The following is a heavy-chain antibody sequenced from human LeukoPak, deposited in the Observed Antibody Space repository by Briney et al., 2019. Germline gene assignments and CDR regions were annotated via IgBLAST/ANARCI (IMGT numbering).Heavy chain of an antibody. D-gene: IGHD2-15*01. CDR1: GGSISSSSYY. Sequence: SETLSLTCTVSGGSISSSSYYWGWIRQPPGKGLEWIGSIYYSGSTYYNPSLKSRVTISVDTSKNQFSLKLSSVTAADTAVYYCARLPGRVVVVAADYYYYYMDVWGKGTTVTVSS. CDR3: ARLPGRVVVVAADYYYYYMDV. CDR2: IYYSGST. J-gene: IGHJ6*03. V-gene: IGHV4-39*01.